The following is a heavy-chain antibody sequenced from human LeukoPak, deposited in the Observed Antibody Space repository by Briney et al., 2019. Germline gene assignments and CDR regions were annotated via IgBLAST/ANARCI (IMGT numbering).Heavy chain of an antibody. Sequence: GGSLRLSCAASGFTFSSYSMNWVRQAPGKGLEWVSAISGSGGTTYYADSVKGRFTISRDNSKNTLYLQMNSLRAEDTAVYYCAKGLGYGRHDAFDIWGQGTMVTVSS. CDR2: ISGSGGTT. V-gene: IGHV3-23*01. D-gene: IGHD4-17*01. CDR1: GFTFSSYS. J-gene: IGHJ3*02. CDR3: AKGLGYGRHDAFDI.